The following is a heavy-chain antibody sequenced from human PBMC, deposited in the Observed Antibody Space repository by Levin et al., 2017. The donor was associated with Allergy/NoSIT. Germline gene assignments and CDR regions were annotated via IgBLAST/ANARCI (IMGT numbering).Heavy chain of an antibody. Sequence: RSQTLSLTCTVSGGSISNYYWSWIRQPPGKELEWIGYIYYSGTAKYNPSLKSRLTISVDTSKSQFSLKLTSVTAADTAIYYCARMGDTTMVDPFDYWGQGTLVTVSS. D-gene: IGHD5-18*01. CDR2: IYYSGTA. CDR1: GGSISNYY. V-gene: IGHV4-59*01. CDR3: ARMGDTTMVDPFDY. J-gene: IGHJ4*02.